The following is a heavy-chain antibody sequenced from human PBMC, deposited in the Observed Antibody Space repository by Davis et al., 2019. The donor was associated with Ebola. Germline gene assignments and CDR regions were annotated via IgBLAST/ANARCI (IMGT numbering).Heavy chain of an antibody. CDR1: GFSFSEYW. CDR2: IRHDGNEK. D-gene: IGHD4-23*01. V-gene: IGHV3-7*01. Sequence: PGGSLRLSCAASGFSFSEYWMSWVRQAPGKGLEWVASIRHDGNEKYYQDSVEGRYTIWRDNVKNSLHLQMNSLRAEDTAVYYCAGDSTTVLTGDYFDHWGQGILVTVSS. J-gene: IGHJ4*02. CDR3: AGDSTTVLTGDYFDH.